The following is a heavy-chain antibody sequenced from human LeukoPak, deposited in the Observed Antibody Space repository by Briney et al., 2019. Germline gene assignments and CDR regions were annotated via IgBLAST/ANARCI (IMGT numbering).Heavy chain of an antibody. CDR1: GGSFSGYY. V-gene: IGHV4-34*01. CDR3: ARKGPMATVPFDI. J-gene: IGHJ3*02. Sequence: SETLSLTCAVYGGSFSGYYWSWIRQPPGKGLEWIGEINHSGSTNYNPSLKSRVTISVDTSKNQFSLKLSSVTAADTAVYYCARKGPMATVPFDIWGQGTMVTVSS. CDR2: INHSGST. D-gene: IGHD4-17*01.